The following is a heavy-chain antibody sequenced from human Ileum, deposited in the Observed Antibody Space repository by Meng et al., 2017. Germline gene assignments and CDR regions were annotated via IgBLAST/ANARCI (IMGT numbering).Heavy chain of an antibody. J-gene: IGHJ5*02. V-gene: IGHV4-59*08. Sequence: QVQLQESGPGLVKPSETLALTFSVSGASISSHYWNWIRQPPGKGLEYIGYIYYRGGASYNPSLRSRVTMSVDTSKNQFSLNLSSVTAADTAVYYCARLLDSSDWGWFDPWGQGTLVTVSS. CDR2: IYYRGGA. CDR1: GASISSHY. D-gene: IGHD3-22*01. CDR3: ARLLDSSDWGWFDP.